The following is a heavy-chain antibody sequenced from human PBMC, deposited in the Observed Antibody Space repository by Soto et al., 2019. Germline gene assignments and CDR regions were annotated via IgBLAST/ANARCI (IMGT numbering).Heavy chain of an antibody. Sequence: QVQLQQWGAGLLKPSETLSLTCAVYGGSFSGYYWSWIRQPPGKGLEWIGEINHSGSTNYNPSLKSRVTISVATSKTQFSLKLSSVTAADTAVYYCARVSGIYYYGMDVWGQGTTVTVSS. J-gene: IGHJ6*02. V-gene: IGHV4-34*01. CDR3: ARVSGIYYYGMDV. CDR2: INHSGST. D-gene: IGHD3-10*01. CDR1: GGSFSGYY.